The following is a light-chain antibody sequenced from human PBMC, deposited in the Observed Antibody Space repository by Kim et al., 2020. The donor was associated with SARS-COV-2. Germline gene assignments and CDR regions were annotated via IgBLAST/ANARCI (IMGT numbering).Light chain of an antibody. V-gene: IGLV1-51*01. CDR3: GTWDDNLGGV. CDR1: RSNIGRNS. Sequence: PGQKTTISCSGSRSNIGRNSVSWYQHLPGTTPKLLIYDNDKRPSWIPDRFSGSQSGTSATLGITGLQTGDEADYYCGTWDDNLGGVFGGGTQLTVL. J-gene: IGLJ3*02. CDR2: DND.